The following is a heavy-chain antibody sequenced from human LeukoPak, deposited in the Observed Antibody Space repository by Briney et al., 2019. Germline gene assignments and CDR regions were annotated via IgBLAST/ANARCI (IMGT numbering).Heavy chain of an antibody. CDR2: IIPIFGTA. CDR1: GGTFSSYA. D-gene: IGHD6-13*01. CDR3: TRVVGYSSSTVGSWFDP. J-gene: IGHJ5*02. V-gene: IGHV1-69*13. Sequence: SVKVSCKASGGTFSSYAISWVRQAPGQGLEWMGGIIPIFGTAKYAQKFQGRVTITADESTSTAYMELSSLRSEDTAVYYCTRVVGYSSSTVGSWFDPWGQGTLVTVSS.